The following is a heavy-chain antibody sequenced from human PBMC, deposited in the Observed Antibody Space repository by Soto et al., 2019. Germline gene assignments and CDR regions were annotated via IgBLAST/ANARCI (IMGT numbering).Heavy chain of an antibody. Sequence: SVKVSCKASGGTFSSYAISWVRQAPGQGLEWMGGIINIFGTANYAQKFQGRVTITADEFTSTAYRELSSRRSEDTAVYYCARSEYLSGGSCIREGRYYYGMDVWGQGTTVTVSS. J-gene: IGHJ6*02. CDR3: ARSEYLSGGSCIREGRYYYGMDV. V-gene: IGHV1-69*13. CDR1: GGTFSSYA. D-gene: IGHD2-15*01. CDR2: IINIFGTA.